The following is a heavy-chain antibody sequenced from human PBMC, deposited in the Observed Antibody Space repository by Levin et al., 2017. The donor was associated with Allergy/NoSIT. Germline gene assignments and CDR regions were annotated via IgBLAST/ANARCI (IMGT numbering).Heavy chain of an antibody. Sequence: LSLPCAASGFTFSSYWMSWVRQAPGKGLEWVANTKNDGTEKYYVDSVRGRFTLSRDNAKNSVYLHMTSLRVDDTAVYYCARNWRSAFDIWGQGTMVTVSS. CDR1: GFTFSSYW. CDR3: ARNWRSAFDI. CDR2: TKNDGTEK. J-gene: IGHJ3*02. D-gene: IGHD2-8*02. V-gene: IGHV3-7*04.